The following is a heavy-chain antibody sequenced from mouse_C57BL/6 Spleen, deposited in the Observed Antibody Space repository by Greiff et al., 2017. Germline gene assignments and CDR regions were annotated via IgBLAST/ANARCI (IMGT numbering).Heavy chain of an antibody. D-gene: IGHD2-4*01. J-gene: IGHJ2*01. CDR1: GFTFTDYY. V-gene: IGHV7-3*01. Sequence: EVKLMESGGGLVQPGGSLSLSCAASGFTFTDYYMSWVRQPPGKALEWLGFIRNKANGYTTEYSASVTGRFTISRDNSQSILYLQMNALRAEDSATYYCARYSYYDYDYDAVDYWGQGTTLTVSS. CDR3: ARYSYYDYDYDAVDY. CDR2: IRNKANGYTT.